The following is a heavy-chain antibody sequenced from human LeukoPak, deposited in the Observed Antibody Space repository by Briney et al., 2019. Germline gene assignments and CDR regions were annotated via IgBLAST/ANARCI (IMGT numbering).Heavy chain of an antibody. V-gene: IGHV4-61*02. CDR3: ARGVYPDYFDY. J-gene: IGHJ4*02. Sequence: SETLSLTCTVSGGSISSGSYYWSWIRQPAGKGPEWIGRMSTSGSTNYNPSLKSRVTISIDTSKNLLSLKLNSVTAADTAVYYCARGVYPDYFDYWGQGTLVTVSS. CDR1: GGSISSGSYY. CDR2: MSTSGST. D-gene: IGHD3-16*02.